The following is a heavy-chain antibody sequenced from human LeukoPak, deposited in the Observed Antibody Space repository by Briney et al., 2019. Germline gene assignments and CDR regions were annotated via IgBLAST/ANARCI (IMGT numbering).Heavy chain of an antibody. D-gene: IGHD3-3*02. V-gene: IGHV3-30-3*01. CDR1: GFSFSTHK. CDR2: ISYDGTKI. Sequence: PGGSLRLSCAASGFSFSTHKMNWVRQAPGKGLEWVAVISYDGTKIYYADSAKGRFTISRDKSKNMVYLQMNSLRAEDTALYYCARDSVKLPGISYFDNWGQGTLVTVSS. CDR3: ARDSVKLPGISYFDN. J-gene: IGHJ1*01.